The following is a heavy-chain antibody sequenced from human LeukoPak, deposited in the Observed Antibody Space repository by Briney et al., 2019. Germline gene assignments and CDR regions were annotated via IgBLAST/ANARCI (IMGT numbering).Heavy chain of an antibody. CDR2: IKSKTDGGTT. D-gene: IGHD1-26*01. V-gene: IGHV3-15*01. CDR3: TPRTKKWEAVY. Sequence: PGGSLRLSCAASGFTFSNAWMSWVRHAPGKGLEWVGRIKSKTDGGTTDYAAHVKGRFTISRDDSKNTLYLQMNSLKTEDTAVYYCTPRTKKWEAVYWGQGTLVTVSS. J-gene: IGHJ4*02. CDR1: GFTFSNAW.